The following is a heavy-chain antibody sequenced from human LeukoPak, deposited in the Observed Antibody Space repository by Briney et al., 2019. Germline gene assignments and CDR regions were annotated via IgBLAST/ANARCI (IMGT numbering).Heavy chain of an antibody. CDR2: INSDGSSR. CDR1: GFTFSSHW. J-gene: IGHJ6*03. Sequence: GGSLRLSCAASGFTFSSHWMHWVRQAPGKGLEWVSRINSDGSSRSFADSVRGRVTISRDNAKNTLYLQMNSLGAEDTAVYYCARDPTTYYYMDVWGKGTTVTVSS. D-gene: IGHD4-11*01. V-gene: IGHV3-74*01. CDR3: ARDPTTYYYMDV.